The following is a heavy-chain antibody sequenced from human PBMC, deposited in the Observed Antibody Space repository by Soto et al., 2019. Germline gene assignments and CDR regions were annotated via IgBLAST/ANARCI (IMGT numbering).Heavy chain of an antibody. CDR2: ISESGGST. V-gene: IGHV3-23*01. Sequence: GSLRLSCAASGFSFSDYAMSWVRQAPGKGLEWVSVISESGGSTHYADSVRGRFTGSRDSSKNSLSLRMNRLRDEDTAVYFCAKRSPYSSGWYSPIFDYWGQGALVTVSS. CDR1: GFSFSDYA. CDR3: AKRSPYSSGWYSPIFDY. D-gene: IGHD6-13*01. J-gene: IGHJ4*02.